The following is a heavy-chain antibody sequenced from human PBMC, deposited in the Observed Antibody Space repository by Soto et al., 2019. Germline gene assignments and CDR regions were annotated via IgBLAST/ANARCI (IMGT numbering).Heavy chain of an antibody. V-gene: IGHV1-69*13. Sequence: SVKVSCKASGGTFSSYAIIWVRQAPGQGLEWMGGIIPIFGTANYAQKFQGRVTITADESTSTAYMELSSLRSEDTAVYYCARETSETPHYDYWGQGTLVTVSS. J-gene: IGHJ4*02. CDR1: GGTFSSYA. CDR2: IIPIFGTA. CDR3: ARETSETPHYDY.